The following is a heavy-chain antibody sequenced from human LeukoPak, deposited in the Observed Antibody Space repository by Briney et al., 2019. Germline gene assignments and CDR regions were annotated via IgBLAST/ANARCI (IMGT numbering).Heavy chain of an antibody. CDR1: GYTFTGYY. V-gene: IGHV1-2*02. CDR3: ARARIDSSGYYYPDY. CDR2: INPNSGGT. D-gene: IGHD3-22*01. Sequence: ASVKVSCKASGYTFTGYYMHWVRQAPGQGLEWMGWINPNSGGTNYAQKFQGRVTMTRDTSTSTAYMELSRLRSDDTAVYYCARARIDSSGYYYPDYWGQGTLVTVSS. J-gene: IGHJ4*02.